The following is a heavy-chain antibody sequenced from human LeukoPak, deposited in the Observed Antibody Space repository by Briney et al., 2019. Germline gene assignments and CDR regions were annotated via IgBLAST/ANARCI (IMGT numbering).Heavy chain of an antibody. CDR1: GFTFSSYA. CDR3: AKGPLRGTAAAIDY. J-gene: IGHJ4*02. CDR2: ISYDGRNI. V-gene: IGHV3-30*18. D-gene: IGHD2-2*01. Sequence: GGSLRLSCAASGFTFSSYAMSWVRQAPGKGLEWVAVISYDGRNIHYPDSVKGRFTISRDISTDTLWLQMDSLRTEDAAVYYCAKGPLRGTAAAIDYWGQGTLVTVSS.